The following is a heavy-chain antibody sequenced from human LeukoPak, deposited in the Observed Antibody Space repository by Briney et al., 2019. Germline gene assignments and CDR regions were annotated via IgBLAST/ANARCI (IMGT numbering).Heavy chain of an antibody. Sequence: GGSLRLSCAASGFTFNSYSVHWVRQAPGKGLEWVAVISYDGSNKYYADSVKGRFTISRDNSKNTLYLQMNSLRAEDTAVYYCAKEGDGYNFAFDYWGQGTLVTVSS. CDR3: AKEGDGYNFAFDY. J-gene: IGHJ4*02. D-gene: IGHD5-24*01. V-gene: IGHV3-30*04. CDR1: GFTFNSYS. CDR2: ISYDGSNK.